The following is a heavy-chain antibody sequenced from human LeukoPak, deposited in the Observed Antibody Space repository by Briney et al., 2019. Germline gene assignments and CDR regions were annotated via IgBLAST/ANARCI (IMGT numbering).Heavy chain of an antibody. CDR2: IIPILGIA. Sequence: SVKVSCKASGGTFSSYTISWVRQAPGQGLEWMGRIIPILGIANYAQKFQGRVTITADKSTSTAYMELSSLRSEDTAVYYCASTYYYGSGSYYYFDYWGQGTLVTVSS. D-gene: IGHD3-10*01. CDR3: ASTYYYGSGSYYYFDY. CDR1: GGTFSSYT. V-gene: IGHV1-69*02. J-gene: IGHJ4*02.